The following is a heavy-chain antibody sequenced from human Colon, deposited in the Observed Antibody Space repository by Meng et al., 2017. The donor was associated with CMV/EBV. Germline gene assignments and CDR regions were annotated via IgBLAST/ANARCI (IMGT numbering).Heavy chain of an antibody. J-gene: IGHJ4*02. CDR2: FYHSGII. CDR3: ARDYALRRFDY. D-gene: IGHD2-2*01. Sequence: SETLSLTCTLSGGSLSSFYWSWIRQSPGTGLEWIGHFYHSGIINYNPSLKSRATISFDMARNQFSLKLTSVTAADTAVYYCARDYALRRFDYWGQGTLVTASS. CDR1: GGSLSSFY. V-gene: IGHV4-59*01.